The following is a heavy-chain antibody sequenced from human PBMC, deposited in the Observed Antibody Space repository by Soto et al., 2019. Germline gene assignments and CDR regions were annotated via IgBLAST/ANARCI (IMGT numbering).Heavy chain of an antibody. CDR2: VYWNDDK. CDR3: AHRHFNKVAYLDY. CDR1: GFSLSTNGVG. J-gene: IGHJ4*02. V-gene: IGHV2-5*01. Sequence: QITLKESGPPLVKPTQTLTLTCTVSGFSLSTNGVGVGWIGQPPGKALEWLAIVYWNDDKRYSPSLESRLTSARDPYKNQVVLTMTNIDPVDTATYYCAHRHFNKVAYLDYWGQGTLVTVSS.